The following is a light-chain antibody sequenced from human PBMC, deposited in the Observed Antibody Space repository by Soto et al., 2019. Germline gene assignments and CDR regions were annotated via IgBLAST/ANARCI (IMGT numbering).Light chain of an antibody. CDR3: SSYTSSDTPYV. J-gene: IGLJ1*01. V-gene: IGLV2-14*01. Sequence: QSALTQPASVSGSPGQSITISCTGTSSDVGDYKYVSWYQQHSDKAHKLIIFVNSNRPSGISNRFSASKSGNTASLTISGLQAEDEADYYCSSYTSSDTPYVFGTGTKVTVL. CDR2: VNS. CDR1: SSDVGDYKY.